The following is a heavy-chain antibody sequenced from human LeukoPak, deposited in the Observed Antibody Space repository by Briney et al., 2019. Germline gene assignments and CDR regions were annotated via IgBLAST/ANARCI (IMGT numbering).Heavy chain of an antibody. D-gene: IGHD6-13*01. Sequence: SETLSLTCAVYGGSFSGYSWSWIRQPPGKGLEWIGEVHQSGSTNYNPSLKSRVTVSVDTSRNQFSLKLSPVTAADTAVYYCARGLISAAGSLQHWGQGTLVTVSS. J-gene: IGHJ1*01. CDR2: VHQSGST. CDR1: GGSFSGYS. V-gene: IGHV4-34*01. CDR3: ARGLISAAGSLQH.